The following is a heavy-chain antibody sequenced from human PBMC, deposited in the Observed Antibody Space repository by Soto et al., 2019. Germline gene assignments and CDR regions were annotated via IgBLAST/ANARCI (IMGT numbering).Heavy chain of an antibody. V-gene: IGHV3-30-3*01. CDR3: AREGPVDTALDY. J-gene: IGHJ4*02. CDR2: ISYDGSNK. CDR1: GFTFSSYA. Sequence: GGSLRLSCAASGFTFSSYAMHWVRQAPGKGLEWVAVISYDGSNKYYADSVKGRFTISRDNSKNTLYLQMNSLRAEDTAVYYCAREGPVDTALDYWGQGTLVTVSS. D-gene: IGHD5-18*01.